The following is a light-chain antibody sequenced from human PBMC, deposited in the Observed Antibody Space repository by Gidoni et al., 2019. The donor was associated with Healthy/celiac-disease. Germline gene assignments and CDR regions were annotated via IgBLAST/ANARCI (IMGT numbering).Light chain of an antibody. V-gene: IGKV1-5*03. CDR1: QSISSW. Sequence: DIQMTQSPSTLSASVGDRVTITCRASQSISSWLAWYQQKPGKAPKLLIYKASSLESWVPSRFSGSVSGTEFTLTISSLQPDDFATYYCQQYNSYLYTFGQGTKLEIK. CDR3: QQYNSYLYT. CDR2: KAS. J-gene: IGKJ2*01.